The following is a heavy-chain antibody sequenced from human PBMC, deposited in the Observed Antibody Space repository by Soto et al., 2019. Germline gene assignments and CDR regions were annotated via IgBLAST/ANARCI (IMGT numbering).Heavy chain of an antibody. V-gene: IGHV3-73*01. CDR1: GFTFSGSA. Sequence: PGGSLRLSCSASGFTFSGSAMHWVRQASGKGLEWVGRIRSKANSYATAYAASVKDRFTISRDDSKNTAYLQMNSLKTEDTAVYYCTRHIVSGYDKKNWFDPWGQGTLVTVSS. CDR2: IRSKANSYAT. J-gene: IGHJ5*02. D-gene: IGHD5-12*01. CDR3: TRHIVSGYDKKNWFDP.